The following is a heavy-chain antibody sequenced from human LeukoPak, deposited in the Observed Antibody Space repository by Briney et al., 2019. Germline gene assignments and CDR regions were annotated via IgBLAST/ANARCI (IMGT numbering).Heavy chain of an antibody. CDR3: ARSSQPTVADVGY. V-gene: IGHV3-48*04. D-gene: IGHD4-23*01. CDR1: GFTFSSYS. J-gene: IGHJ4*02. CDR2: ISSSSSTI. Sequence: GGSLRLSCAASGFTFSSYSMNWVRQAPGKGLEWVSYISSSSSTIYYADSVKGRFTISRDNAKNSLYLQMNSLRAEDTAVYYCARSSQPTVADVGYWGQGTLVTVSS.